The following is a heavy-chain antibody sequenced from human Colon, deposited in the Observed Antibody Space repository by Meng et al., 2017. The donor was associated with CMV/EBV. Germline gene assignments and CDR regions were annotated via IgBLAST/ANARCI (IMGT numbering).Heavy chain of an antibody. Sequence: GESLKISCAASGFTFSSYAMSWVRQAPGKGPEWVSAISSSDGRTSYADSVRGRFTISRDNSKNTLDLQMNSLRAEDTAVYYCAKGTGTRWLDPWGQGTLVTVSS. J-gene: IGHJ5*02. CDR1: GFTFSSYA. CDR2: ISSSDGRT. D-gene: IGHD1-1*01. V-gene: IGHV3-23*01. CDR3: AKGTGTRWLDP.